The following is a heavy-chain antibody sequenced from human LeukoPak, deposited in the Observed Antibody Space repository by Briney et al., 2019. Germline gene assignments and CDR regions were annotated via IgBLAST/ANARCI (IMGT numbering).Heavy chain of an antibody. CDR2: VSGSAINA. D-gene: IGHD2/OR15-2a*01. CDR3: AKDSRIVITPYSWFDH. Sequence: GGSLRLSCAASGFTFSSYAMSWVRQAPGKGLEWVSSVSGSAINAYYADSVKGRFTISRDNSKNMLYLQMNSLRAEDSAVYYCAKDSRIVITPYSWFDHWGQGTLVTVSS. J-gene: IGHJ5*02. CDR1: GFTFSSYA. V-gene: IGHV3-23*01.